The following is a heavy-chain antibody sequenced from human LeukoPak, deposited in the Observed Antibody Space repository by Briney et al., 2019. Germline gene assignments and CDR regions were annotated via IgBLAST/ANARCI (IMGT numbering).Heavy chain of an antibody. Sequence: PGGSLRLSCADSGFTFSSYGMNGVRQAPGKGLEGVAVISYDGSNKYYADSVKGGFTISRDNSKNTLYLQMNSLRAEHTAVYYCAKDREYYYESIGSLFPWAQGTLVTVS. CDR3: AKDREYYYESIGSLFP. CDR1: GFTFSSYG. D-gene: IGHD3-22*01. CDR2: ISYDGSNK. J-gene: IGHJ5*02. V-gene: IGHV3-30*18.